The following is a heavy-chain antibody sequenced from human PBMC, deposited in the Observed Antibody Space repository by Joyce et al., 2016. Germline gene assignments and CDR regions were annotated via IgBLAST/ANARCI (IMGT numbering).Heavy chain of an antibody. J-gene: IGHJ6*02. Sequence: QVQLVQSGAEVKKPGSSVKVSCKASGGTFSSYSIAWVRQAPGQGLEWMGRITPLVGTANDAQKLQGRGTITADESTTTVYMELSRLTSEDTAVYFCARDRPLELSGDYIYAMDVWGQGTTVTVSS. D-gene: IGHD3-16*02. CDR3: ARDRPLELSGDYIYAMDV. CDR1: GGTFSSYS. CDR2: ITPLVGTA. V-gene: IGHV1-69*01.